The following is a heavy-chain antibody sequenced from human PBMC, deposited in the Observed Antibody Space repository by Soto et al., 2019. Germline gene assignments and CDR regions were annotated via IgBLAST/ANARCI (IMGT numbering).Heavy chain of an antibody. V-gene: IGHV3-7*01. CDR1: GLVFSSFW. CDR3: ARGHKGLEV. CDR2: IKQDGSEK. J-gene: IGHJ6*02. Sequence: GGPLRLSCEASGLVFSSFWMSWVRQAPGKGLEWVAYIKQDGSEKYYVDSVKGRFTISRDNPKSSLYLQMNNLRAEDTAVYYCARGHKGLEVWGQGTTVTVSS.